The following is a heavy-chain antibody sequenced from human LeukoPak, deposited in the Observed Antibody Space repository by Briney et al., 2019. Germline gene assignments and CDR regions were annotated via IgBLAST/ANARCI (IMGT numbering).Heavy chain of an antibody. CDR3: ARDHYYDSSGYYSY. V-gene: IGHV4-34*01. D-gene: IGHD3-22*01. CDR2: INHSGST. J-gene: IGHJ4*02. Sequence: KPSETLSLTCTVSGGSISSYYWSWIRQPPGKGLEWIGEINHSGSTNYNPSLKSRVTISVDTSKNQFSLKLSSVTAADTAVYYCARDHYYDSSGYYSYWGQGTLVTVSS. CDR1: GGSISSYY.